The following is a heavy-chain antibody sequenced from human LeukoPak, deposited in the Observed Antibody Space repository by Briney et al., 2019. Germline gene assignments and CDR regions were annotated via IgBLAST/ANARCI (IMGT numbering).Heavy chain of an antibody. CDR2: IIPIFGTA. J-gene: IGHJ4*02. V-gene: IGHV1-69*13. CDR1: GGTFSSYA. CDR3: ARDGATGTTSDY. D-gene: IGHD1-1*01. Sequence: SVKVSCKASGGTFSSYAISWVRQAPGQGLEWMGGIIPIFGTANYAQKFQGRVTITADESTSTAYMELSSLRSEDTAVYYCARDGATGTTSDYWGQGTLVTVSS.